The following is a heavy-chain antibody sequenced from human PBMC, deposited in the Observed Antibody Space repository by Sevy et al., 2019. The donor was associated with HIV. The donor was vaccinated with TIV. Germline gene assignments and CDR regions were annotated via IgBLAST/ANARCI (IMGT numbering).Heavy chain of an antibody. CDR2: IRSEFYGGTT. J-gene: IGHJ4*02. D-gene: IGHD4-17*01. CDR1: GFTFGEYS. V-gene: IGHV3-49*03. Sequence: SLRLSCTASGFTFGEYSMSWFRQAPGKGLEWVSFIRSEFYGGTTEYAASVKGRFTISRDDSKSIAYLQMSSLKTEDTAVYYCTRGRRVYADYGVDYWGQGTLVTVSS. CDR3: TRGRRVYADYGVDY.